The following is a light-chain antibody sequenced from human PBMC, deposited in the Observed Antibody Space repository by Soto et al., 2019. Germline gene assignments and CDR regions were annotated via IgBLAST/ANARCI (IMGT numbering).Light chain of an antibody. J-gene: IGLJ2*01. V-gene: IGLV2-14*03. CDR3: SSSSGRSYIVL. CDR1: ASDVGGYGN. CDR2: DVN. Sequence: QSALTQPASVSGSPGQSIAISCTGTASDVGGYGNLSWYQQHPGRAPKLIIYDVNYRPSGVSDRFSAPKSGNTASLTISGLQSEDEADYYCSSSSGRSYIVLFGGGTQLTVL.